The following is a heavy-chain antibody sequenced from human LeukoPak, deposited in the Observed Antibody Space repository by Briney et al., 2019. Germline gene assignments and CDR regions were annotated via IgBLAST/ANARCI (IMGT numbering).Heavy chain of an antibody. Sequence: SETLSLTCTVSGGSVSRGNYYWRWIRQPPGKGLEWIGFIDNSGSTNYNPSLKSRVTISRDTSKSQFSLRLTSVTAADTAIYYCARDRASGTTIWFDPWGQGSLVNVAS. CDR2: IDNSGST. CDR1: GGSVSRGNYY. J-gene: IGHJ5*02. D-gene: IGHD1-1*01. CDR3: ARDRASGTTIWFDP. V-gene: IGHV4-61*01.